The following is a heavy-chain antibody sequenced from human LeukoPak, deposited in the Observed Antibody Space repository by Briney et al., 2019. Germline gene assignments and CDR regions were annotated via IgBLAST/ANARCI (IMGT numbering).Heavy chain of an antibody. CDR2: IYYSGST. V-gene: IGHV4-59*01. D-gene: IGHD1-7*01. CDR1: GGSISSYY. CDR3: AKGGPQLELLP. J-gene: IGHJ5*02. Sequence: SETLSLTCTVSGGSISSYYWSWIRQPPGKGLEWIGYIYYSGSTNYNPSLKSRVTISVDTSKNQFSLKLSSVTAADTAVFYCAKGGPQLELLPWGQGTLVTVSS.